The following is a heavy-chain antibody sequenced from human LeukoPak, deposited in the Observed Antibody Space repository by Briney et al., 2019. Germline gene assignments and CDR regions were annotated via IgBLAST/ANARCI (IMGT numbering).Heavy chain of an antibody. CDR2: ISYDGSNK. V-gene: IGHV3-30*18. CDR3: AKGGYCSSTSCYSRAHFDY. J-gene: IGHJ4*02. D-gene: IGHD2-2*01. CDR1: GFTFSSYG. Sequence: PGRSLRLSCAASGFTFSSYGMRWVRQAPGKGLEWVAVISYDGSNKYYADSVKGRFTISRDSSKNTLYLQMNSLRAEDTAVYYCAKGGYCSSTSCYSRAHFDYWGQGTLVTVSS.